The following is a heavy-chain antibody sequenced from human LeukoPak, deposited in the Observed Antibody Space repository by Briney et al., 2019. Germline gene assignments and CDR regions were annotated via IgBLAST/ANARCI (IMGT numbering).Heavy chain of an antibody. J-gene: IGHJ4*02. CDR3: ARDRGRWDLHD. D-gene: IGHD1-26*01. Sequence: GGSLRLFCAASGFNVSSYYMNWVRQAPGKGLEWVSVIYSGGNTHYADSVRGRFSISRHNSKNTLYLQMNSLRTEDTAVYYCARDRGRWDLHDRGQGTLVTVSS. CDR2: IYSGGNT. V-gene: IGHV3-53*04. CDR1: GFNVSSYY.